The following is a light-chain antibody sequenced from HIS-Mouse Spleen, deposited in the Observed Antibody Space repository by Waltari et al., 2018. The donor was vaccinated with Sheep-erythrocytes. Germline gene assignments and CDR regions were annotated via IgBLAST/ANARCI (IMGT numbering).Light chain of an antibody. J-gene: IGLJ3*02. V-gene: IGLV2-14*03. Sequence: QSALTQPASVSGSPGQSITIPCTGTSSAVCGYTYVSWYQQHPGKAHKLMIYDVSNRPSGVSNRFSGSKSGNTASLTISGLQAEDEADYYCSSYTSSSTLVFGGGTKLTVL. CDR1: SSAVCGYTY. CDR3: SSYTSSSTLV. CDR2: DVS.